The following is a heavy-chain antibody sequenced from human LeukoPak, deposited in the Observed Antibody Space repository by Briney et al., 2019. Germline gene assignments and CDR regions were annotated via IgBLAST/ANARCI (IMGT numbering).Heavy chain of an antibody. J-gene: IGHJ4*02. Sequence: SETLSLTCSVYSGSFSGYYWSWIRQPPGKGLEWIGEINHSVGTNYNPSLKSRVTISVDTSKNQFSLKLSSVTAADTAVYYCARRANYYGSGSPYYFDYWGQGTLVTVSS. CDR1: SGSFSGYY. CDR2: INHSVGT. V-gene: IGHV4-34*01. D-gene: IGHD3-10*01. CDR3: ARRANYYGSGSPYYFDY.